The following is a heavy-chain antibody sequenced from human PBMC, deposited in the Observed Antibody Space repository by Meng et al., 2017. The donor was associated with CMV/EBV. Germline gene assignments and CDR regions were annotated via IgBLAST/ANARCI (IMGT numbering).Heavy chain of an antibody. Sequence: SQTLSLTCAISGDSVSSNSAAWNWIRQSPSRGLEWLGRTYYRSKWYNDYAVPVKSRITINPDTSKNQFSLQLNSVTPEDTAVYYCARDLERSNYYYYYGMDVWGQGTTVTVSS. CDR2: TYYRSKWYN. V-gene: IGHV6-1*01. CDR3: ARDLERSNYYYYYGMDV. D-gene: IGHD1-1*01. J-gene: IGHJ6*02. CDR1: GDSVSSNSAA.